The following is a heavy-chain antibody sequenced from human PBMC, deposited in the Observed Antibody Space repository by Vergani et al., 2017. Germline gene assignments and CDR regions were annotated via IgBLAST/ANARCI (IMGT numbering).Heavy chain of an antibody. V-gene: IGHV3-30*03. J-gene: IGHJ6*03. D-gene: IGHD1-1*01. CDR2: ISYDGNKK. CDR3: ARDFLTRVTTLDYYYMGV. CDR1: GFPFSDYG. Sequence: QVQLVESGGGEVQPGRSLRLSCSAAGFPFSDYGVHWVRPSPGKGLEWLSVISYDGNKKNYADSVKGRFTISRDNSKNTLYLEMNALRAEDTAVYYCARDFLTRVTTLDYYYMGVWGKGTTVTVSS.